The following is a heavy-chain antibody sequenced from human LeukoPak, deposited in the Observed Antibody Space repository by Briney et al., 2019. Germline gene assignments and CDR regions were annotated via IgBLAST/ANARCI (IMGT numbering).Heavy chain of an antibody. CDR3: ARQVWYDGSGYYYDPMYYFDY. Sequence: NSSETLSLTCTVSGGSISSSSYYWGWIRQPPGKGLEWIGSIYYSGSTYYNPSLKSRVTISVDTSKNQFSLKLSSVTAADTAVYYCARQVWYDGSGYYYDPMYYFDYWGQGTLVTVSS. CDR1: GGSISSSSYY. D-gene: IGHD3-22*01. J-gene: IGHJ4*02. CDR2: IYYSGST. V-gene: IGHV4-39*01.